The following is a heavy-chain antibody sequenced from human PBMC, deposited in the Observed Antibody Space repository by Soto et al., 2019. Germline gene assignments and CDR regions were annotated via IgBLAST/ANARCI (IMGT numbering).Heavy chain of an antibody. V-gene: IGHV5-51*01. CDR2: IYPSDSDI. CDR3: ARHRDYDSSGYLGSRPDY. D-gene: IGHD3-22*01. J-gene: IGHJ4*02. Sequence: GESLKISCKGSGYTFTSYWIGWVRQMPGEGLEWMGVIYPSDSDIRYSPSFQGKVTVSADKSISTAYLQWSSLKASDTAMYYCARHRDYDSSGYLGSRPDYWGQGTLVTVSS. CDR1: GYTFTSYW.